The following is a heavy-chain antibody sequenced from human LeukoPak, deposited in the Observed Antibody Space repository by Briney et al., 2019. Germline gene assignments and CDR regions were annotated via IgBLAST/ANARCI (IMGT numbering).Heavy chain of an antibody. CDR1: GGSISSTAYY. D-gene: IGHD2/OR15-2a*01. Sequence: SETLSLTCTVSGGSISSTAYYWDWISQPPGKGLEWIGSIYYSETTYYNSSLKSQVTISLNTSKNQFSLRLSSVTAADTAVYYCARQVSDYYYYYIDVWGKGATVTVSS. CDR3: ARQVSDYYYYYIDV. J-gene: IGHJ6*03. CDR2: IYYSETT. V-gene: IGHV4-39*01.